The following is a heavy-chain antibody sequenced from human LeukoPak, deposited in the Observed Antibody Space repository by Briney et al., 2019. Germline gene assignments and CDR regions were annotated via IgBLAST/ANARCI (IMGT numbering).Heavy chain of an antibody. V-gene: IGHV4-59*01. CDR3: ARWGSIAVARFDY. CDR2: IYYTGSI. D-gene: IGHD6-6*01. Sequence: SETLSLTCTVSGGSISNYYWSWIRQPPGKGLEWIGYIYYTGSINYNPSLTSRVNISVDTTKSQFSLNLTSVTAADTAVYYCARWGSIAVARFDYWGQGTLVTVSS. J-gene: IGHJ4*02. CDR1: GGSISNYY.